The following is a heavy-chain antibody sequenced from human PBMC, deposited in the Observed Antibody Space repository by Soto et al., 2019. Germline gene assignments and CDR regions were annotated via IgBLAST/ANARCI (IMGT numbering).Heavy chain of an antibody. CDR2: MNPVNGDT. D-gene: IGHD6-19*01. J-gene: IGHJ3*02. CDR1: GYTFPDYS. CDR3: ARGNSGAFDI. Sequence: QVQLVQSGAELKKPGASVKVSCRASGYTFPDYSMHWVRQAPGQRLEWMGWMNPVNGDTKYSQKFQARLTIIRDPSASTAYMELSSLNSEDTAVYYCARGNSGAFDIWGQGTMVTVSS. V-gene: IGHV1-3*01.